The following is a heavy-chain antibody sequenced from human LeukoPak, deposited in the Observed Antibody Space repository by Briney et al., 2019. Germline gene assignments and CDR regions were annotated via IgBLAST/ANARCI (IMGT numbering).Heavy chain of an antibody. CDR1: GFTFSSYT. CDR3: ARDSNPVYYYGLDV. V-gene: IGHV3-21*01. J-gene: IGHJ6*02. Sequence: GGSLRPSCAASGFTFSSYTMNWVRQAPGKGLEWVSTVSSSSTYIYYADSVKGRFTISRDNAKNSLYLQMNSLRAEDTAVYYCARDSNPVYYYGLDVWGQGTTVTVSS. D-gene: IGHD4-11*01. CDR2: VSSSSTYI.